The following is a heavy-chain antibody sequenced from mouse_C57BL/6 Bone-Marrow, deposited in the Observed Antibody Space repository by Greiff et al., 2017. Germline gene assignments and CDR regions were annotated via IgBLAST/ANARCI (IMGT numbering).Heavy chain of an antibody. CDR3: ARGRAITTVVARSYWYFDV. D-gene: IGHD1-1*01. Sequence: QVQLQQPGAELVMPGASVKLSCKASGYTFTSYWMHWVKQRPGQGLEWIGEIDPSDSYTNYNQKFKGKSTLTADKSSSTAYMQLSSLTSGDSAVYYCARGRAITTVVARSYWYFDVWGTGTTVTVSS. CDR2: IDPSDSYT. CDR1: GYTFTSYW. V-gene: IGHV1-69*01. J-gene: IGHJ1*03.